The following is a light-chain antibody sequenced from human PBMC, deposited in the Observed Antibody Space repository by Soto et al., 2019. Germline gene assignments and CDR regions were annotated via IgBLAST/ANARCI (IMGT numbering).Light chain of an antibody. V-gene: IGKV3-20*01. CDR2: VAS. CDR3: QQYGSSPIT. Sequence: EIVLTQSPGTLSLSPGERATLSCRASQSVSSNYLAWYQQKPGQAPRVLMYVASSRATGLPDMFSGSGSGQDFTLTISRLEPEDFAVYYCQQYGSSPITFGQGTRLEIK. J-gene: IGKJ5*01. CDR1: QSVSSNY.